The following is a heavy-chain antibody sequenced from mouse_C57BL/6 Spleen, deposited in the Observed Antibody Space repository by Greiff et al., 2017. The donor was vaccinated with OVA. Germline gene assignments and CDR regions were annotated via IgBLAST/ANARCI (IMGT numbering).Heavy chain of an antibody. J-gene: IGHJ2*01. V-gene: IGHV1-82*01. Sequence: QVQLQQSGPELVKPGASVKISCKASGYAFSSSWMNWVKQRPGKGLEWIGRIYPGDGDTNYNGKFKGKATLTADKSSSTAYMQLSSLTSEDSAVYFCAREDYGSSYDYGFDYWGQGTTLTVSS. D-gene: IGHD1-1*01. CDR2: IYPGDGDT. CDR1: GYAFSSSW. CDR3: AREDYGSSYDYGFDY.